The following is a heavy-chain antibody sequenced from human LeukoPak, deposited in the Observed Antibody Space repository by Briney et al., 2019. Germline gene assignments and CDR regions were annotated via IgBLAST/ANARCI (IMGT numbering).Heavy chain of an antibody. D-gene: IGHD3-10*01. CDR3: ARIRSGSYYDA. J-gene: IGHJ4*02. Sequence: SETLSLTCAVYGGSFSGYYWSWIRQPPGKGLEWIGEINHSGSTNYNPSLKSRVIISVDTSKNQFSLKLSSVTAADTAVYYCARIRSGSYYDAWGQGTLVTVSS. CDR1: GGSFSGYY. V-gene: IGHV4-34*01. CDR2: INHSGST.